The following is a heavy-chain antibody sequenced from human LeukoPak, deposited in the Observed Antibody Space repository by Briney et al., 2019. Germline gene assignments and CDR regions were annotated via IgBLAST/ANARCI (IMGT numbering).Heavy chain of an antibody. CDR3: ASSYSSSWPTDRIFDY. Sequence: GGSLRLSCTASGFTFGDYAMSWVRQAPGKGLEWVGFIRSKAYGGTTEYAASVKGRFTISRDDSKSIAYLQMNSLKTEDTAVYYCASSYSSSWPTDRIFDYWGQGTLVTVSS. V-gene: IGHV3-49*04. CDR1: GFTFGDYA. D-gene: IGHD6-13*01. J-gene: IGHJ4*02. CDR2: IRSKAYGGTT.